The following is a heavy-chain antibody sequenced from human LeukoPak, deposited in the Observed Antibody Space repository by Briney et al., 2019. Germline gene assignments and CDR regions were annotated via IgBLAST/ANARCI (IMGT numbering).Heavy chain of an antibody. CDR3: ARQVVAAAGTRGPIPYNWFDP. V-gene: IGHV4-59*08. CDR2: IYYSGST. Sequence: SETLSLTCTVSGGSISSYYWSWIRQPPGKGLEWIGYIYYSGSTNYNPSLKSRVTISVDTSKNQFSLKLSSVTAADTAVYYCARQVVAAAGTRGPIPYNWFDPWGQGTLVTVSS. J-gene: IGHJ5*02. CDR1: GGSISSYY. D-gene: IGHD6-13*01.